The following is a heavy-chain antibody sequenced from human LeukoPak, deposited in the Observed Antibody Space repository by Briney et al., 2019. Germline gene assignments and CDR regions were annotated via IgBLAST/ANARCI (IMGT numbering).Heavy chain of an antibody. CDR1: GFAFISYD. CDR3: AKDRSCTNNVCHGDFDY. CDR2: ISGSGGDT. J-gene: IGHJ4*02. D-gene: IGHD2-8*01. V-gene: IGHV3-23*01. Sequence: GGSLRLSRAASGFAFISYDMSWVRQAPKKGLEWVSTISGSGGDTYYADSVKGRFTVSRDNSKNTLYLQINSLRAEDTAIYYCAKDRSCTNNVCHGDFDYWGRGTLVTVSS.